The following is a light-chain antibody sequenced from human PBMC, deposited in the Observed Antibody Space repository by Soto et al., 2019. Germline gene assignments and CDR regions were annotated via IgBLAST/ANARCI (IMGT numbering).Light chain of an antibody. J-gene: IGKJ1*01. V-gene: IGKV3D-15*01. CDR2: GIS. Sequence: EVVMTQSPATLSVSPGERATLSCMASQSVNSNYLAWYQQKPGQAPRLLIYGISTRATGIPDRFSASGSGTEFTLTISSLQSEDFAVYYCQQYNNWWTFGQGTKVDIK. CDR3: QQYNNWWT. CDR1: QSVNSN.